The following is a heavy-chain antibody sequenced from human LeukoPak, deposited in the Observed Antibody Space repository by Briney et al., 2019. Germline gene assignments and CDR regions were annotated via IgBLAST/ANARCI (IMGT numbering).Heavy chain of an antibody. J-gene: IGHJ4*02. CDR2: IKSKTDGGTT. Sequence: GGSLRLSCAASGFTFSNAWMSWVRQAPGKGLEWVGRIKSKTDGGTTDYAAPVKGRFTISRDDSKNTLYLQMNSLKTEDTAVYYCQRGRRDGSYFDYWGQGTLVTVSS. D-gene: IGHD5-24*01. V-gene: IGHV3-15*01. CDR1: GFTFSNAW. CDR3: QRGRRDGSYFDY.